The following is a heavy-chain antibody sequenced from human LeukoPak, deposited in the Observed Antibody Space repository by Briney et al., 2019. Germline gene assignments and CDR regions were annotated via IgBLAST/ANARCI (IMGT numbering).Heavy chain of an antibody. Sequence: GGSLRLSCAASGFTFSSYWMSWVRQAPGKGLEWVANIKQDGSEKYYVDSVKGRFTISRDNANNFLYLQMNSLTPEDTVLYYCVKGRCDGGCHTREFDSWGQGTLVTVSS. CDR2: IKQDGSEK. D-gene: IGHD2-21*01. CDR1: GFTFSSYW. CDR3: VKGRCDGGCHTREFDS. V-gene: IGHV3-7*03. J-gene: IGHJ4*02.